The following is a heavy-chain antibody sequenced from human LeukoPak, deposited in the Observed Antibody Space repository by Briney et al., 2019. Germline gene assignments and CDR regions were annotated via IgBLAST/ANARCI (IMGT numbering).Heavy chain of an antibody. CDR1: GGSISSYY. D-gene: IGHD6-13*01. V-gene: IGHV4-59*01. J-gene: IGHJ5*02. CDR2: IYYSGST. CDR3: ARSEAIYSSSVSRFDP. Sequence: PSETLSLTCTVSGGSISSYYWSWLRQPPGKGLEWIGYIYYSGSTNYNPSLTGRVTISLDTSNNQFSLKLTSVTAADTAVYYCARSEAIYSSSVSRFDPWGQGTLVTASS.